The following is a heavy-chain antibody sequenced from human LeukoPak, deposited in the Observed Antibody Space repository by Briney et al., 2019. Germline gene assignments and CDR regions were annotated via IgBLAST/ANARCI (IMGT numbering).Heavy chain of an antibody. CDR1: GGSISSYY. V-gene: IGHV4-59*01. CDR3: AGRNVVVPAAVFDP. CDR2: IYYSGST. Sequence: SETLSLTCTVSGGSISSYYWSWIRQPPGKGLEWIGYIYYSGSTNYNPSLKSRVTISVDTSKNQFSLKLSSVTAADTAVYYCAGRNVVVPAAVFDPWGQGALVTVSS. D-gene: IGHD2-2*01. J-gene: IGHJ5*02.